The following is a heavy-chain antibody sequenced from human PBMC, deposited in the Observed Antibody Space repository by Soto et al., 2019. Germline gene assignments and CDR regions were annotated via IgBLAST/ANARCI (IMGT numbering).Heavy chain of an antibody. V-gene: IGHV1-18*01. J-gene: IGHJ5*02. CDR1: GYTFTSYG. CDR2: SSGYNGNT. CDR3: ARDKGAYCGGDCYSTWFDP. D-gene: IGHD2-21*02. Sequence: QVQLVQSGAEVKKPGASVKVSCKASGYTFTSYGISWVRQAPGQGLEWMGWSSGYNGNTNYAQKLQGRVTMTTDTSTRTAYRERRGLRSDDTAVYYCARDKGAYCGGDCYSTWFDPWGQGTLVTVSS.